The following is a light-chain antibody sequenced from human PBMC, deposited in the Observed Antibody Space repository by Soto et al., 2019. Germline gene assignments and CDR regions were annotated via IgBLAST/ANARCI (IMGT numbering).Light chain of an antibody. V-gene: IGLV1-40*01. J-gene: IGLJ1*01. Sequence: QSVLTQPPSVSGAPGQRVTISCTGNSSNIGAGYDVHWYQHLPGTAPKLLIYGNSNRPSGVPDRFSGSKSGTSASLAITGLQAEDEADYYCQSYDSSLSGSYVFGPGTKVTVL. CDR2: GNS. CDR1: SSNIGAGYD. CDR3: QSYDSSLSGSYV.